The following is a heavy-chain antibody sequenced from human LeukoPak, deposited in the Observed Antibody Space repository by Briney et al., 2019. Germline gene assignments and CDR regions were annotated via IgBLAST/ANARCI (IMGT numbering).Heavy chain of an antibody. V-gene: IGHV4-39*01. J-gene: IGHJ3*02. Sequence: PSETLSLTCTVSGGSISSSSYYWGWIRQPPGKGLEWIGSIYYSGSTYYNPSLKSRVTISVDTSKNQFSLKLSSVTAADTAVYYCARRPSIRYCSSTSSCDIWGQGTMVTVSS. CDR3: ARRPSIRYCSSTSSCDI. CDR2: IYYSGST. D-gene: IGHD2-2*01. CDR1: GGSISSSSYY.